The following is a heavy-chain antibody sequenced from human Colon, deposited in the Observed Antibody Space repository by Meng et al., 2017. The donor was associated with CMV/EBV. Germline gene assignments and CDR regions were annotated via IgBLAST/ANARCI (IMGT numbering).Heavy chain of an antibody. Sequence: GESLKTSCSASGFTFSSFWMSWVRQAPGEGLEWVANIKQDGSEKYYVDSVKGRFTISRDNAKNSLYLQMNRLRAEDTAVYYCARLLIYDFWSGFDYWGQGTLVTVSS. CDR1: GFTFSSFW. CDR2: IKQDGSEK. J-gene: IGHJ4*02. V-gene: IGHV3-7*01. D-gene: IGHD3-3*01. CDR3: ARLLIYDFWSGFDY.